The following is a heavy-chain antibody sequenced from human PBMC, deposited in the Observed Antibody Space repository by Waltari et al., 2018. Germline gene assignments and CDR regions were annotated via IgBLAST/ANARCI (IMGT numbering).Heavy chain of an antibody. Sequence: QVQLVESGGGVVQPGRSLRLSCAASGFTFSSYAMHWVRQAPGKGLARVAVISYDGSNKYYADSVKGRFTISRDNSKNTLYLQMNSLRAEDTAVYYCARGESTVAGLYYYYYGMDVWGQGTTVTVSS. V-gene: IGHV3-30-3*01. D-gene: IGHD6-19*01. CDR2: ISYDGSNK. CDR1: GFTFSSYA. CDR3: ARGESTVAGLYYYYYGMDV. J-gene: IGHJ6*02.